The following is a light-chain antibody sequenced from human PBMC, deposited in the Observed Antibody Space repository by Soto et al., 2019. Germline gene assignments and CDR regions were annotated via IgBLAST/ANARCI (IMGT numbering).Light chain of an antibody. J-gene: IGKJ2*01. CDR1: QSVYTSY. CDR3: HQSGNPPYT. CDR2: GAS. V-gene: IGKV3-20*01. Sequence: EIVLTQSPGTLSLSPGERASVSCRASQSVYTSYLAWYQQKPGQAPRLLIYGASNRATGIPYRFSGSGSGTDFTLTITRLEHEDFALYFCHQSGNPPYTFGQGTKLEI.